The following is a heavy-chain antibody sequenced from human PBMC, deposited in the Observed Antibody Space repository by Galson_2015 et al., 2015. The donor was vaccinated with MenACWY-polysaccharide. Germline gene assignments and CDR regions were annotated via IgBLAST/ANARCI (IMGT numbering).Heavy chain of an antibody. D-gene: IGHD2-15*01. Sequence: ALRLSCAASGVMFNTYGMAWARQAPGKGVEWVSAISGSASGGTTYYAASVKGRFTISKDNSKNTLYLQMNSLRVEDTAVYYCAREDFCSGGTCYFYDYWGQGTLVTVSS. CDR2: ISGSASGGTT. J-gene: IGHJ4*02. V-gene: IGHV3-23*01. CDR3: AREDFCSGGTCYFYDY. CDR1: GVMFNTYG.